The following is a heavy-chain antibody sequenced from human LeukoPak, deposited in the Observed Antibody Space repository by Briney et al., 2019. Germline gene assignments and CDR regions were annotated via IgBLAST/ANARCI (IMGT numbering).Heavy chain of an antibody. CDR2: IYHSGST. D-gene: IGHD4-17*01. V-gene: IGHV4-38-2*02. J-gene: IGHJ4*02. Sequence: PSETLSLTCTVSGYSISSGYYWGWIRQPPGKGLEWIGSIYHSGSTYYNPSLKSRVTISVDTSKNQFSLKLSSVTAADTAVYYCAREAVAVTTGGYWGQGTLVTVSS. CDR3: AREAVAVTTGGY. CDR1: GYSISSGYY.